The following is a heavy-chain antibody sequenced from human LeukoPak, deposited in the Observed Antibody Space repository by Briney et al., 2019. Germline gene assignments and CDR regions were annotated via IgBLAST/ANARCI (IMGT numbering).Heavy chain of an antibody. CDR1: GFTFSSYG. Sequence: GRSLRLSCAASGFTFSSYGMHWVRQAPGKGLEWVSTISGSDGSTYYADSVKGRFTISRDNSKNTLWLQMNSLRAEDTAVYYCTKDVRSTVTSQYFENWGQGTLVTVSS. D-gene: IGHD4-17*01. V-gene: IGHV3-23*01. CDR2: ISGSDGST. J-gene: IGHJ4*02. CDR3: TKDVRSTVTSQYFEN.